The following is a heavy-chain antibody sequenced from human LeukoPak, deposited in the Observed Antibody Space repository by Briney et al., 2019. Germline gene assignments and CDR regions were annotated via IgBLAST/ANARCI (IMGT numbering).Heavy chain of an antibody. CDR3: ASSRRSSFIVDY. V-gene: IGHV4-59*01. D-gene: IGHD1-26*01. CDR1: GGSISSYY. Sequence: SETLSLTCTVSGGSISSYYWSWIRQPPGKGLEWIGYIYYSGSTNYNPSLKSRVTISVDTSKNQFSLKLSSVTAADTAVYYCASSRRSSFIVDYWGQGTLVTVSS. CDR2: IYYSGST. J-gene: IGHJ4*02.